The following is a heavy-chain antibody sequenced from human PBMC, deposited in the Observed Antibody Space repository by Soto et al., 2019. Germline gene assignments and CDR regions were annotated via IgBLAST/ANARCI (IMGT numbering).Heavy chain of an antibody. V-gene: IGHV3-9*01. CDR3: AKVATRENYDHIWGSYRGLYYFDY. J-gene: IGHJ4*02. D-gene: IGHD3-16*02. CDR2: ISWNSGSI. CDR1: GFTFDDYA. Sequence: EVQLVESGGGLVQPGRSLRLSCAASGFTFDDYAMHWVRQAPGKGLEWVSGISWNSGSIGYADSVKGRFTISRDNAKNSLYLQMNSLRAEDTALYYCAKVATRENYDHIWGSYRGLYYFDYWGQGTLVTVSS.